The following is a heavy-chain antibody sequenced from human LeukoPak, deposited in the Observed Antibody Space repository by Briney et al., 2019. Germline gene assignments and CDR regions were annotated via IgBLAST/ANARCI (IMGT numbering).Heavy chain of an antibody. CDR2: ISQTGSIE. CDR1: GFPFSTYV. Sequence: PGGSLRLSCAASGFPFSTYVFHWVRQAPGKGLECVAVISQTGSIETYADSVEGRFTISRDNSQNTVYLQMHSLSVEDTAVYYCARDQGVALPTYYYYMDFWGKGTTVTVSS. J-gene: IGHJ6*03. D-gene: IGHD2-15*01. CDR3: ARDQGVALPTYYYYMDF. V-gene: IGHV3-30*03.